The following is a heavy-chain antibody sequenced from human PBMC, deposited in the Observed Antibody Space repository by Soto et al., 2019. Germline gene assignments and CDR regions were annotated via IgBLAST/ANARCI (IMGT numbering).Heavy chain of an antibody. V-gene: IGHV4-31*03. CDR2: IFHSGNT. J-gene: IGHJ4*02. CDR1: GGSISSSASY. D-gene: IGHD2-15*01. Sequence: QVQLQESGPGLVKPSQTLSLICTVSGGSISSSASYWNWIRQRPGKGLEWIGYIFHSGNTYYNPFLTRRVTRSLDTSMDPVLRTLSLVTDADMAVYYCARGHVVARVDDWGMGTLVTVSS. CDR3: ARGHVVARVDD.